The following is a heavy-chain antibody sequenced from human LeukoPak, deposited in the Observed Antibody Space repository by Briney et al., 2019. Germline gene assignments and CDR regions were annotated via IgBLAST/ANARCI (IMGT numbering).Heavy chain of an antibody. CDR1: GYSISSGFH. CDR3: ARLDYYGSGSSSFDY. V-gene: IGHV4-38-2*02. D-gene: IGHD3-10*01. J-gene: IGHJ4*02. Sequence: PSETLSLTCTVSGYSISSGFHWGWIRQAPGKGLEWIGSIYHSGTTYYNPSLKSRHTISVDTSKNQFSLNLNSVTATDTAVYYCARLDYYGSGSSSFDYWGQGTLVTVSS. CDR2: IYHSGTT.